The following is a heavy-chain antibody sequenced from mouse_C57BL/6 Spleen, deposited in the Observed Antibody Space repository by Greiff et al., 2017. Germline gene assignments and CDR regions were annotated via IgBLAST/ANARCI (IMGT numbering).Heavy chain of an antibody. CDR3: ARVYGSSAYYFDY. Sequence: EVKLMESGGGLVKPGGSLKLSCAASGFTFSSYAMSWVRQTPEKRLEWVATISDGGSYTYYPDNVKGRFTISRDNAKNNLYLQMSHLKSEDTAMYYCARVYGSSAYYFDYWGQGTTLTVSS. V-gene: IGHV5-4*03. D-gene: IGHD1-1*01. J-gene: IGHJ2*01. CDR2: ISDGGSYT. CDR1: GFTFSSYA.